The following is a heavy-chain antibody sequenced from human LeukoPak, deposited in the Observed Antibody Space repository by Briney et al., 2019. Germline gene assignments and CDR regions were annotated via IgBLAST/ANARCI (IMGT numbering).Heavy chain of an antibody. CDR3: SRNGLVDFDY. Sequence: SGGSLRLSCTTSGVAFDDFAMSWVRQPAGKGREWVGFIRRRAYGGAAEYAASVKGRFIISRDDSKGIAYLQMNSLKTEDTAVYYCSRNGLVDFDYWGQGSRVIVSP. CDR2: IRRRAYGGAA. V-gene: IGHV3-49*04. J-gene: IGHJ4*02. CDR1: GVAFDDFA.